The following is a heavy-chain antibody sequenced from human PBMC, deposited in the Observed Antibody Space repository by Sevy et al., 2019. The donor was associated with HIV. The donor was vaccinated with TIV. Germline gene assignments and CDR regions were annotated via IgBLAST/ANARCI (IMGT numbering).Heavy chain of an antibody. J-gene: IGHJ4*02. CDR3: ARDGVCSSTSCLLYFDS. CDR1: GFTFSSYD. V-gene: IGHV3-21*01. D-gene: IGHD2-2*01. CDR2: ISSRSSYI. Sequence: GGSLRLSCTASGFTFSSYDMNWVRQAPGKGLEWVSSISSRSSYIHYADSVRGRFTISRDNAKNSLYLQMNSLRVDDTAVYFCARDGVCSSTSCLLYFDSWGQGALVTVSS.